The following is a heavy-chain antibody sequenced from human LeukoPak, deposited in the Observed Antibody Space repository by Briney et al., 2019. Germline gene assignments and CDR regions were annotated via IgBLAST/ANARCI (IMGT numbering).Heavy chain of an antibody. D-gene: IGHD6-19*01. CDR3: ARELSSGWSYWYFDL. V-gene: IGHV3-21*04. CDR2: ISSSSSYI. J-gene: IGHJ2*01. CDR1: GFTFSSYS. Sequence: GGPLRLSCAASGFTFSSYSMNWVRQAPGKGLEWVSSISSSSSYIYYADSVKGRFTISRDNAKNSLYLHMNSLRAEDTAVYYCARELSSGWSYWYFDLWGRGTLVTVSS.